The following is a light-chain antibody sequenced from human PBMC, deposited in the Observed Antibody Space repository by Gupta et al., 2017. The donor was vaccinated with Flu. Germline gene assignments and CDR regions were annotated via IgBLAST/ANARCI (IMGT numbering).Light chain of an antibody. V-gene: IGLV3-1*01. CDR1: KLGDKY. CDR3: QAWDSSTAV. CDR2: QDA. J-gene: IGLJ3*02. Sequence: PSMSVSPGQTASITCSGDKLGDKYASWYQQKPGQSPVLVIYQDAKRPSGIPERFSGSNSGNTATLTISGTQAMDEDDYYCQAWDSSTAVFGGGTKLTVL.